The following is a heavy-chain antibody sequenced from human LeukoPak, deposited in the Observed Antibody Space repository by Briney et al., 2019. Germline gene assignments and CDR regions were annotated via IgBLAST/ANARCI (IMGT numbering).Heavy chain of an antibody. V-gene: IGHV3-7*01. CDR3: ARTIRGY. CDR2: IKEDGSEK. J-gene: IGHJ4*02. D-gene: IGHD3-10*01. Sequence: GGALRLSCAAPGFPFSKYWMSWVRPAPGEGLEWVANIKEDGSEKYYVDSVKGRFTISRDNAKNSLYLQMNSLRAEDTAVYYCARTIRGYWGQGTLVTVSS. CDR1: GFPFSKYW.